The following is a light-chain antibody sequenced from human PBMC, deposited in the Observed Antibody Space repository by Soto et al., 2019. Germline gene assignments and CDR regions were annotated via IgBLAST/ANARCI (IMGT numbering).Light chain of an antibody. CDR2: GAS. Sequence: EVVMTQYPATLSVSPGERATLSCRATQSVSSDLAWYQQKPGQAPRLLIYGASTRATGIPARFSGSGSATDFTLTISSLEPEDFAVYYCQQRSNWPLITFGQGTRLEI. J-gene: IGKJ5*01. CDR1: QSVSSD. V-gene: IGKV3-11*01. CDR3: QQRSNWPLIT.